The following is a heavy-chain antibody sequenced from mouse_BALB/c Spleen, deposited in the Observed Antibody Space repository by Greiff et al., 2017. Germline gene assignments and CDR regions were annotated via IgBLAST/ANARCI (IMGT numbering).Heavy chain of an antibody. CDR1: GFTFSSYT. V-gene: IGHV5-6-4*01. Sequence: EVKLVESGGGLVKPGGSLKLSCAASGFTFSSYTMSWVRQTPEKRLEWVATISSGGSYTYYPDSVKGRFTISRDNAKNTLYLQMSSLKSEDTAMYYCTRDEYGNFGGFAYWGQGTLVTVSA. D-gene: IGHD2-10*02. CDR3: TRDEYGNFGGFAY. CDR2: ISSGGSYT. J-gene: IGHJ3*01.